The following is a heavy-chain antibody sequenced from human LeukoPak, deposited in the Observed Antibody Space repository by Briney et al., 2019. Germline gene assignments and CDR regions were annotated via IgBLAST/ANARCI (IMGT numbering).Heavy chain of an antibody. J-gene: IGHJ4*02. CDR1: GASISDSDFF. Sequence: SETLSLTCTVSGASISDSDFFWAWVRQPPGKGLEWIGNIYYSGTTYYNPSLKSRVSVSMDTSKKQFSLKLRSMTAADTAVYYCARQGTYFNIFTGYRPDQFDHWGQGTLVTVSS. CDR3: ARQGTYFNIFTGYRPDQFDH. V-gene: IGHV4-39*01. CDR2: IYYSGTT. D-gene: IGHD3-9*01.